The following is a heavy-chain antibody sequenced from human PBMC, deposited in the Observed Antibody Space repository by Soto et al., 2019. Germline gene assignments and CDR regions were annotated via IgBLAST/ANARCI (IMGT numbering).Heavy chain of an antibody. CDR1: GFTFSSYA. CDR2: ISGSGGST. Sequence: GLSLRLSCGASGFTFSSYAMSWVLQAPGKGLEWVSAISGSGGSTYYADSVKGRFTISRDNSKNTLYLQMNSLRAEDTAVYYCEKDEEEQLVPGAFDIWGQGTMVTVSS. D-gene: IGHD6-13*01. J-gene: IGHJ3*02. V-gene: IGHV3-23*01. CDR3: EKDEEEQLVPGAFDI.